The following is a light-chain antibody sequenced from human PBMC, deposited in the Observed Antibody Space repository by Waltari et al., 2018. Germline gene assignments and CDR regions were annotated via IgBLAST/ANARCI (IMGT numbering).Light chain of an antibody. CDR2: WAS. CDR3: HQYYNIPFT. CDR1: QSVLYSSNNKNY. J-gene: IGKJ3*01. Sequence: DILMTPSPDSLAVSLRARATLTCTSSQSVLYSSNNKNYLAWYQQKPGQPPKLLIYWASTRESGVPDRLSGSGSGTDFTLTISRLQAEDVAVYYCHQYYNIPFTFGPGTKVDIK. V-gene: IGKV4-1*01.